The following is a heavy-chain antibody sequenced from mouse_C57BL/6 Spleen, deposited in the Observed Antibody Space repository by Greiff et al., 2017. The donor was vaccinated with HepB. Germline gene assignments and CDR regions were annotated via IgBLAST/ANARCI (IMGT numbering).Heavy chain of an antibody. CDR2: IYPGDGDT. V-gene: IGHV1-82*01. D-gene: IGHD2-2*01. J-gene: IGHJ1*03. Sequence: QVQLQQSGPELVKPGASVKISCKASGYAFSSSWMNWVKQRPGKGLEWIGRIYPGDGDTNYNGKFKGKATLTADKSSSTAYMQLSSLTSENSAVYFCARNYGDDDGYWYFDVWGTGTTVTVSS. CDR1: GYAFSSSW. CDR3: ARNYGDDDGYWYFDV.